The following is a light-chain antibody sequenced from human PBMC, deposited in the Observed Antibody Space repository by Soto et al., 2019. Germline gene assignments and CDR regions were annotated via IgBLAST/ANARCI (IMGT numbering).Light chain of an antibody. CDR1: QNILTY. V-gene: IGKV1-39*01. CDR2: AAS. J-gene: IGKJ5*01. Sequence: IQLTQSPSSLSASVGDRVAITCRASQNILTYLNWFQQKPGKAPKLLISAASILQSGVPSRFSGSGSGTDFTLTISNLQPEDFAGYYCQQTYSSPITFGQGTRLEIK. CDR3: QQTYSSPIT.